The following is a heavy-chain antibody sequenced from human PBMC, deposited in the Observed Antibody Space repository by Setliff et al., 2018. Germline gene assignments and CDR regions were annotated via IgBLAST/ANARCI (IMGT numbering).Heavy chain of an antibody. Sequence: ASVKVSCKASGYTFTSYDINWVRQATGQGLEWMGWMNPNSGNTGYAQKFQGRGTMTRNTSISTAYMELSSLRSEDTAVYYCARRVGSVGIQLPDYWGQGTLVTVSS. CDR2: MNPNSGNT. J-gene: IGHJ4*02. D-gene: IGHD5-18*01. CDR3: ARRVGSVGIQLPDY. V-gene: IGHV1-8*02. CDR1: GYTFTSYD.